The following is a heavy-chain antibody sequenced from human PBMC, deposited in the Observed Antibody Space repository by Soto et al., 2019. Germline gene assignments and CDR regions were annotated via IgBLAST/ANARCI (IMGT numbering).Heavy chain of an antibody. J-gene: IGHJ4*02. V-gene: IGHV4-59*01. CDR2: IYYSGST. Sequence: QVQLQESGPGLVKPSETLSLTCTVSGGSISSYYWSWIRQPPGKGLEWIGYIYYSGSTNYNPSLQSRVTIPVDTSKNQCSLKLSSVPAADTAVYYCARRYGSCFDYWGQGTLVTVSS. D-gene: IGHD1-26*01. CDR1: GGSISSYY. CDR3: ARRYGSCFDY.